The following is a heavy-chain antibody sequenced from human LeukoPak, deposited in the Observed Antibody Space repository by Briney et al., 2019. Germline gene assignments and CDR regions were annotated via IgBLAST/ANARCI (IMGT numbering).Heavy chain of an antibody. D-gene: IGHD3-22*01. CDR2: INDSGGST. Sequence: GGSLRLSCAASGFTFSSYAMSWVRQAPGKGLEWVSTINDSGGSTYYADSVKGRFTISRDNSKNTLYLQMNSLRAEDTAVYCCAKLVLDYYDSSGYYSQAEYFQHWGQGTLVTVSS. V-gene: IGHV3-23*01. CDR1: GFTFSSYA. J-gene: IGHJ1*01. CDR3: AKLVLDYYDSSGYYSQAEYFQH.